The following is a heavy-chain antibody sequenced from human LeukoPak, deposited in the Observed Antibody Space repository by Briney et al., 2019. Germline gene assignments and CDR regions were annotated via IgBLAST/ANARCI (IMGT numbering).Heavy chain of an antibody. CDR2: ISWNSGSI. CDR3: AKGPDHYYDSSGVDY. V-gene: IGHV3-9*01. Sequence: SLRLSCAASGFTFSSYAMSWVRQAPGKGLEWVSGISWNSGSIGYADSVKGRFTISRDNAKNSLYLQMNSLRAEDTALYYCAKGPDHYYDSSGVDYWGQGTLVTVSS. CDR1: GFTFSSYA. J-gene: IGHJ4*02. D-gene: IGHD3-22*01.